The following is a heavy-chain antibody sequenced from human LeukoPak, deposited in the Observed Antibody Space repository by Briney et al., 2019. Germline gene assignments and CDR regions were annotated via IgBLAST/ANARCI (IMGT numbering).Heavy chain of an antibody. V-gene: IGHV1-18*01. CDR3: ARDSSVAYSSSPLY. Sequence: ASVKVFCKASGYTFTSYGISWVRQAPGQGLEWMGWISAYNGHTNYAQNLQGRVTMTRDMSTSTVYMELSSLRSEDTAVYYCARDSSVAYSSSPLYWGQGTLVTVSS. CDR2: ISAYNGHT. J-gene: IGHJ4*02. CDR1: GYTFTSYG. D-gene: IGHD6-13*01.